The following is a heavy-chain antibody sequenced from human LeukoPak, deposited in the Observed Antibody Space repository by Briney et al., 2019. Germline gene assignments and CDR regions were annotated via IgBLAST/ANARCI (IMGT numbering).Heavy chain of an antibody. Sequence: PGGSLRLSCAASGFTFSSYAMSWVRQAPGKGLEWVSAISGSGGSTYYADSVKGRFTISRDSSKNTLYLQMNSLRAEDTAVYYCANGRGYSYDSPGDYWGQGTLVTVSS. CDR2: ISGSGGST. V-gene: IGHV3-23*01. CDR1: GFTFSSYA. J-gene: IGHJ4*02. D-gene: IGHD5-18*01. CDR3: ANGRGYSYDSPGDY.